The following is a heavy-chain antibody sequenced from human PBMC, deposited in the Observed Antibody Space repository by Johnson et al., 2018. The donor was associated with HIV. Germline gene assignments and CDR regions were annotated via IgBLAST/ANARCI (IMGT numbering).Heavy chain of an antibody. V-gene: IGHV3-20*04. Sequence: VQLVESGGGVVRPGGSLRLSCGASGFTFDEYAMSWVRQGPGKGLEWVSGINWNGGSTFYADSVKGRFTISRDNSKNALYLQMNSLRAEDTDVYYCARVRVGAFDIWGQGTMVTVSS. D-gene: IGHD1-26*01. CDR1: GFTFDEYA. J-gene: IGHJ3*02. CDR3: ARVRVGAFDI. CDR2: INWNGGST.